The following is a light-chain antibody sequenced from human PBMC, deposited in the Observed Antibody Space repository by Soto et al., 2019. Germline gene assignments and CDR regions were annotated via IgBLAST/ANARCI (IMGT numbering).Light chain of an antibody. CDR1: QSVSSSY. CDR3: QQYGTSPRT. V-gene: IGKV3-20*01. CDR2: GAS. J-gene: IGKJ5*01. Sequence: EVVLTQSPGTLSLSPGERATLSCRASQSVSSSYLAWYQQKPGQAPRLLIYGASSRATGIPDRFSGSGSGTDFTLTITSLEPEDFAVYYCQQYGTSPRTFGQGTRLE.